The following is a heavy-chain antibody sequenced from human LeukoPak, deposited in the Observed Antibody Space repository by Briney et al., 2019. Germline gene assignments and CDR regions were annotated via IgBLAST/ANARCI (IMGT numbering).Heavy chain of an antibody. CDR1: GFTFSDYY. V-gene: IGHV3-11*01. J-gene: IGHJ4*02. Sequence: GGSLRLSCAASGFTFSDYYMSWIRQAPGKGLEWISYISSSSSTMYYADSVKGRFTISRDNANNSLYLQMNSLRAEDTAVYYCARDRSLGPDHWGQGTLVTVSS. CDR3: ARDRSLGPDH. CDR2: ISSSSSTM.